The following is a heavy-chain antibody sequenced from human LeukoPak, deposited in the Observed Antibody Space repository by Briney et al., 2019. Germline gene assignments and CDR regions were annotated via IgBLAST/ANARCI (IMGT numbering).Heavy chain of an antibody. V-gene: IGHV1-69*01. CDR2: IIPIFGTA. Sequence: SVKVSCKASGGTFSGYAISWVRQAPGQGLEWMGGIIPIFGTANYAQKFQGRVTITADESTSTAYMELSSLRSEDTAVYYCASYVGYSGWVGDYYYGMDVWGKGTTVTVSS. J-gene: IGHJ6*04. CDR3: ASYVGYSGWVGDYYYGMDV. CDR1: GGTFSGYA. D-gene: IGHD5-12*01.